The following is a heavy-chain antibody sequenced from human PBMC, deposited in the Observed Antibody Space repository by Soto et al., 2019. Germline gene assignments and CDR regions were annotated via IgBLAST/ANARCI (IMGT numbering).Heavy chain of an antibody. Sequence: QVQLQESGPGLVKPSEALSLTCTVSGDSISSYYWNWMRQPPGKGLEWIGYIHYSGSTNYNPSLNTLIIKSLDRSNNHFSLKLIVVTAADTAVYYCERWGRSRELDVWGEGTTDTVSS. J-gene: IGHJ6*04. D-gene: IGHD3-16*01. CDR1: GDSISSYY. CDR2: IHYSGST. V-gene: IGHV4-59*08. CDR3: ERWGRSRELDV.